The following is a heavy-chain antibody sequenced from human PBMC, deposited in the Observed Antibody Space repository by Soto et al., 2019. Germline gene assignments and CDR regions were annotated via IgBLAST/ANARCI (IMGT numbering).Heavy chain of an antibody. CDR2: ICHGGST. V-gene: IGHV4-38-2*01. J-gene: IGHJ5*02. D-gene: IGHD3-22*01. CDR1: GYSISSGYY. CDR3: ARVGPWVPYYYDSSPYTFENWFDP. Sequence: LSLTCAVSGYSISSGYYWGWLRQPPGKGLEWIGSICHGGSTYYNPSLNSRVTLSIDMTNNHVSLILNSVTAADTAVYYCARVGPWVPYYYDSSPYTFENWFDPWGQGTLVTAPQ.